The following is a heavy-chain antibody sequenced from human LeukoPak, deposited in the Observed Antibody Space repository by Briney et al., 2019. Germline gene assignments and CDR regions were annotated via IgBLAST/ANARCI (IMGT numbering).Heavy chain of an antibody. D-gene: IGHD2-2*01. J-gene: IGHJ4*02. CDR3: AKAGLSFVVVPAAMKRVATSEDY. CDR2: ISGSGGST. CDR1: GFTFSSYA. V-gene: IGHV3-23*01. Sequence: ETGGSLRLSCAASGFTFSSYAMSWVRQAPGKGLEWVSAISGSGGSTYYADSVKGRFTISRDNSKNTLYLQMNSLRAEDTAVYYCAKAGLSFVVVPAAMKRVATSEDYWGQGTLVTVSS.